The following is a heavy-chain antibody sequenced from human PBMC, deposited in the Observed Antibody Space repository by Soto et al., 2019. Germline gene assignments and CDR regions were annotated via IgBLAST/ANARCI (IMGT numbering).Heavy chain of an antibody. CDR2: ISGSGGST. J-gene: IGHJ4*02. CDR3: AKASGGFGEFDY. Sequence: EVQLLESGGGLVQPGGSLRLSCAASGFTFSSYAMSWVRQAPGKGLEWVSAISGSGGSTYYADSVKGRFTISRDNSKNTLYLPMNSRRAEDTDVYSCAKASGGFGEFDYWGQGTLGTVSS. D-gene: IGHD3-10*01. CDR1: GFTFSSYA. V-gene: IGHV3-23*01.